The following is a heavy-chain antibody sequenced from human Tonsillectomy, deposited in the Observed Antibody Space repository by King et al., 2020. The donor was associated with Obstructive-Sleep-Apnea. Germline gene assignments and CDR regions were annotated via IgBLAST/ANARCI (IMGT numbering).Heavy chain of an antibody. D-gene: IGHD3-10*01. V-gene: IGHV3-30-3*01. Sequence: VQLVEAGGGVVQPGRSLRLSWVASGFTFSTFAIHLGRQAPGKGLEWVAVISYDENNKFYAYSVQGRFTLSRDNSQNTLYLQMNSLRAEDTAVYYCAGLWFGELRYDCWGQGTLVTVSS. CDR3: AGLWFGELRYDC. CDR2: ISYDENNK. CDR1: GFTFSTFA. J-gene: IGHJ4*02.